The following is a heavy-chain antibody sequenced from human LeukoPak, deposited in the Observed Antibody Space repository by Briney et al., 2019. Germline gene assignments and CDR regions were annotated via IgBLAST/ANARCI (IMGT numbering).Heavy chain of an antibody. V-gene: IGHV3-49*04. CDR3: TRGTTPYY. J-gene: IGHJ4*02. CDR2: IRSKAYGGTT. D-gene: IGHD4-17*01. Sequence: PGRSLRLSCTASGFTFGDYALTWVRQAPGKGLEWVGFIRSKAYGGTTEYAASVKGRFTISRDDSKSIAYLQMNSLKTEDTAVYYCTRGTTPYYWGQGTLVTVSS. CDR1: GFTFGDYA.